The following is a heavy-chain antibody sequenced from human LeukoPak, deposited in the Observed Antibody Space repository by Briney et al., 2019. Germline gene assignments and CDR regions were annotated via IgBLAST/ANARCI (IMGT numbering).Heavy chain of an antibody. Sequence: QTGGSLRLSCTASGFTFSDDHMDWVRQAPGKGLEWIGCIRNTATTEYAASVKGRFTISRDDSKNSVYMQMNSLKTEDTAVYFCAKSKPGNILDYWGQGTLLTVSS. CDR1: GFTFSDDH. D-gene: IGHD2/OR15-2a*01. J-gene: IGHJ4*02. CDR3: AKSKPGNILDY. CDR2: IRNTATT. V-gene: IGHV3-72*01.